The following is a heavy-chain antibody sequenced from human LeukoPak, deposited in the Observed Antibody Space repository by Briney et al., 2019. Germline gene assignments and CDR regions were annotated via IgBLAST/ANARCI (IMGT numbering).Heavy chain of an antibody. V-gene: IGHV1-24*01. CDR1: RYTLTELS. CDR3: ATYYDFWSGYYVSNWFDP. CDR2: FDPEDGET. J-gene: IGHJ5*02. Sequence: ASVKVSCKVSRYTLTELSMHWVRQAPGKGLEWMGGFDPEDGETIYAQKFQGRVTMTEDTSTDTAYMELSSLRSEDTAVYYCATYYDFWSGYYVSNWFDPWGQGTLVTVSS. D-gene: IGHD3-3*01.